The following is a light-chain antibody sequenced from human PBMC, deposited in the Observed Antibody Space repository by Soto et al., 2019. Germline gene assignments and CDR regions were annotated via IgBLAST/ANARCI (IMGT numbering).Light chain of an antibody. CDR2: DVT. J-gene: IGLJ2*01. Sequence: QSVLAQPASVSGSPGQSITISCTGTSSDVGAYNYVSWYHQHHPGKAPELIIYDVTDRPSGVSTRFSGSKSGNTASLTTSGLQAEDEGDYYCSSSTTIKTVIFGGGTKVTVL. CDR3: SSSTTIKTVI. V-gene: IGLV2-14*01. CDR1: SSDVGAYNY.